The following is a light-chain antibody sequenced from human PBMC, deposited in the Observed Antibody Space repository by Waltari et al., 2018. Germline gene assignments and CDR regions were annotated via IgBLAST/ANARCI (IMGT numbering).Light chain of an antibody. CDR3: AAWDDSLNAWV. Sequence: QSVLTQPPSASGTPGQSVTISCSGSSSNIGSNTVNWYQQLPGTAPKLLIYSNHQRPSGVPDRFSASESGTSASVAISGFQSGDGADFYCAAWDDSLNAWVFGGGTKLTVL. J-gene: IGLJ3*02. CDR1: SSNIGSNT. V-gene: IGLV1-44*01. CDR2: SNH.